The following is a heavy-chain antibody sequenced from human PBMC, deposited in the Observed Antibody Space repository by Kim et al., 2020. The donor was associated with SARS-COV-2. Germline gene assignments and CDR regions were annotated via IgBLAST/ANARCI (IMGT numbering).Heavy chain of an antibody. CDR1: GFSFSNFG. CDR2: MKGDGSTI. V-gene: IGHV3-7*01. J-gene: IGHJ4*02. D-gene: IGHD4-17*01. CDR3: ARDSHHGALDY. Sequence: GGSLRLSCVASGFSFSNFGMSWVRQVPGKGLEWVADMKGDGSTIVYVDSLRGRFTISRDNTKNSLNLQMNSLTVEDTGVYFCARDSHHGALDYWGQGTLVTVSS.